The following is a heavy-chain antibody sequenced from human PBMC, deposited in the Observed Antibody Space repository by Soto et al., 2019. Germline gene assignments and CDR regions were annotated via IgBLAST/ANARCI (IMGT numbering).Heavy chain of an antibody. D-gene: IGHD1-26*01. J-gene: IGHJ2*01. Sequence: EVQLVESGGGLVQPGGSLRLSCAASGFTFSPYWMHWVRQAPGKGLTWVSRINSEGSSTSYADSVKGRFTISRDNAKNTLYLHMNSLRAEDTAMYYCASGGSIKWYSDLGGRGTLVSVSS. CDR1: GFTFSPYW. CDR3: ASGGSIKWYSDL. CDR2: INSEGSST. V-gene: IGHV3-74*01.